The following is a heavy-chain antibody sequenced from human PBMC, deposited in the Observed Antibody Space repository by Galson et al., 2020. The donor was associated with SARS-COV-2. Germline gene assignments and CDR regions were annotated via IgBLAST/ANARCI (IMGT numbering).Heavy chain of an antibody. CDR2: ISYDGSNK. V-gene: IGHV3-30*04. Sequence: GESLKISCAASGFTFSSYAMHWVRQAPGKGLEWVAVISYDGSNKYYADSVKGRFTISRDNSKNTLYLQMNSLRAEDTAVYYCARELDGYPSDYWGQGTLVTVSS. D-gene: IGHD5-12*01. CDR1: GFTFSSYA. J-gene: IGHJ4*02. CDR3: ARELDGYPSDY.